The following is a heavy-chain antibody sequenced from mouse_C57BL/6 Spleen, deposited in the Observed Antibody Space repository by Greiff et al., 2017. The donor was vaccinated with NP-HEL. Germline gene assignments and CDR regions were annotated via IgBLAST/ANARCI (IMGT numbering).Heavy chain of an antibody. CDR3: ARNEDYGSSYGYWYFDV. Sequence: VQLVESGPGLVAPSQSLSITCTVSGFSLISYAISWVRQPPGKGLEWLGVIWTGGGTNYNSALKSRLSISKDNSKSQVFLKMNSLQTDDTARYYCARNEDYGSSYGYWYFDVWGTGTTVTVSS. CDR1: GFSLISYA. J-gene: IGHJ1*03. CDR2: IWTGGGT. D-gene: IGHD1-1*01. V-gene: IGHV2-9-1*01.